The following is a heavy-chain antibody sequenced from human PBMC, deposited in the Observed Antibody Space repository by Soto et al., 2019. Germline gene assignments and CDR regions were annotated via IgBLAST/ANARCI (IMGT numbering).Heavy chain of an antibody. CDR1: GFTFTSSA. J-gene: IGHJ4*02. V-gene: IGHV1-58*01. Sequence: SVHVSCKASGFTFTSSAVQWVRQARGQRLEWIGWIVVGSGNTNYAQKFQERVTITRDMSTSTAYMELSSLRSEDTAVYYCAADDGYSYGYGYWGQGTLVTVSS. CDR2: IVVGSGNT. D-gene: IGHD5-18*01. CDR3: AADDGYSYGYGY.